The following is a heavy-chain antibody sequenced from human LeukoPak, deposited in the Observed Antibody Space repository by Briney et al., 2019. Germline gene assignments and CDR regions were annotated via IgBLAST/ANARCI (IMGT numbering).Heavy chain of an antibody. Sequence: SETLSLTCTVSGGSISSYYWSWIRQPPGKGLEWIGYVYSSGSTNYNPSLKSRVTISADTSKNQFSLKLSSVTAADTAVYYCASFNYYDSSADGWGQGTLVTVSS. CDR2: VYSSGST. CDR1: GGSISSYY. CDR3: ASFNYYDSSADG. V-gene: IGHV4-59*12. D-gene: IGHD3-22*01. J-gene: IGHJ4*02.